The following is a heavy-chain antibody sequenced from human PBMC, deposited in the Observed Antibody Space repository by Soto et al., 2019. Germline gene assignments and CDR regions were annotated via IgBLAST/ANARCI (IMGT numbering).Heavy chain of an antibody. CDR2: IWYDGSNK. CDR3: ARGGSPKYYFDY. V-gene: IGHV3-33*01. D-gene: IGHD2-15*01. CDR1: GFTFSSYG. J-gene: IGHJ4*02. Sequence: PGGSLRLSCAASGFTFSSYGMHWVRQAPGKGLEWVAVIWYDGSNKYYADSVKGRFTISRDNSKNTLYLQMNSLRAEDTAVYYCARGGSPKYYFDYWGQGTLVTVSS.